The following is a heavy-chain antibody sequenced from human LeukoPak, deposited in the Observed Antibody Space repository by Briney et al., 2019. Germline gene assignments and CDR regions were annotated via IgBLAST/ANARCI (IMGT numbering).Heavy chain of an antibody. Sequence: SGGSLRLSCAASGFTFSSYAMYWVRQAPGKGLEWASAISGSGGSTYYADSVKGRFTISRDNSKNTLYLQMNSLRAEDTAVYYCAKVPSRYYDSSANTRGNYWGQGTLVTVSS. CDR3: AKVPSRYYDSSANTRGNY. J-gene: IGHJ4*02. CDR1: GFTFSSYA. CDR2: ISGSGGST. D-gene: IGHD3-22*01. V-gene: IGHV3-23*01.